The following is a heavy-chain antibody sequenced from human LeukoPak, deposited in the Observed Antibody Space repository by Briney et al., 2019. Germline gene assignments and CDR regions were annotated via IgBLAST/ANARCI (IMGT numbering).Heavy chain of an antibody. CDR1: GFTFSSYW. Sequence: GGSLRLSCAASGFTFSSYWMHWVRQAPGKGLVWVSRINSDGSSTSYADSVKGQFTISRDNAKNTLYLQMNSLRAEDTAVYYCATSSGYYYRFDTAGSYYFDYWGQGTLVTVSS. D-gene: IGHD3-22*01. V-gene: IGHV3-74*01. CDR2: INSDGSST. CDR3: ATSSGYYYRFDTAGSYYFDY. J-gene: IGHJ4*02.